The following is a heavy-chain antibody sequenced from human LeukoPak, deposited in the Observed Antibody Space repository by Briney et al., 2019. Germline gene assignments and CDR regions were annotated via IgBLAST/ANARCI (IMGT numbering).Heavy chain of an antibody. J-gene: IGHJ4*02. CDR1: GGSISSYY. D-gene: IGHD4-23*01. V-gene: IGHV4-4*09. CDR3: ARHGNVGFDY. CDR2: IYTSGST. Sequence: PSETLSLTCTVSGGSISSYYWSWIRQPPGKGLEWIGYIYTSGSTNYNPSLKSRVTLSVDTSKNQFSLKLSSVTAADTAVYYCARHGNVGFDYWGQGTLVTVSS.